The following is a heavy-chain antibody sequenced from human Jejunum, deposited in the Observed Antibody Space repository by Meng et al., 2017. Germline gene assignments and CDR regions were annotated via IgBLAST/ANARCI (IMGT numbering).Heavy chain of an antibody. CDR3: ARHDGMATTFVAFDV. V-gene: IGHV5-51*01. CDR1: GYTFSNYW. Sequence: GESLKISCEGSGYTFSNYWIGWVRQMPGQGLEWMGIIYPSDSDTKYSPSFQGHVTISVDKSISTAYLEWSSLKASDTASYFCARHDGMATTFVAFDVWGQGTMVTVSS. J-gene: IGHJ3*01. CDR2: IYPSDSDT. D-gene: IGHD5-24*01.